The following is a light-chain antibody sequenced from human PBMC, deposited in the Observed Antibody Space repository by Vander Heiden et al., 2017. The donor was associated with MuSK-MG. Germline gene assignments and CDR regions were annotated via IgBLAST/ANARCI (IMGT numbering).Light chain of an antibody. Sequence: DIVMTQSTLSLPVTPGAPASISCSSSRSLLHSNGYNYLDWYLQKPGQSPQLLIYVASTRASEAPDRFSGSGSGTDFTLTISRVQAEDVGVYYCMQAIQTPVTFGGGTKVEIK. CDR2: VAS. CDR3: MQAIQTPVT. J-gene: IGKJ4*01. CDR1: RSLLHSNGYNY. V-gene: IGKV2-28*01.